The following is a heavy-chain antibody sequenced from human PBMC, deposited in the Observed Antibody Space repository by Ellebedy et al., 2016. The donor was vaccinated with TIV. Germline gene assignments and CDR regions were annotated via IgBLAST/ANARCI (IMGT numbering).Heavy chain of an antibody. CDR2: INQDGSEK. CDR1: GFTFSSCW. J-gene: IGHJ4*02. CDR3: VRDGMVEVDTGDYSDY. Sequence: GESLKISXAASGFTFSSCWMSWVRQAPGKGLEWVANINQDGSEKYYADSVKGRFTISRDNSKNTLYLQMNSLRAEDTAVYYCVRDGMVEVDTGDYSDYWGQGTLVTVSS. V-gene: IGHV3-7*01. D-gene: IGHD2-15*01.